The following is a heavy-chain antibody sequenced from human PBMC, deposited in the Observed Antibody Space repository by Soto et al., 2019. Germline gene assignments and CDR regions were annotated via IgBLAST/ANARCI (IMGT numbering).Heavy chain of an antibody. V-gene: IGHV1-69*13. CDR1: GGTFSSYA. CDR3: ARGYCSGGSCYSHYFDY. Sequence: ASVKVSCKASGGTFSSYAISWVRQAPGQGLEWMGGIIPIFGTANYAQKFQGRVTITADESTSTAYMELSSLRSEDTAVYYCARGYCSGGSCYSHYFDYWGQGALVTVSS. D-gene: IGHD2-15*01. CDR2: IIPIFGTA. J-gene: IGHJ4*02.